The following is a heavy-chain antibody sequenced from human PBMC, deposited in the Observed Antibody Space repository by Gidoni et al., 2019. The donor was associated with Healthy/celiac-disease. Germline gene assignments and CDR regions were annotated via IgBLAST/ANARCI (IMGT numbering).Heavy chain of an antibody. Sequence: EVQLLESGGGLVQPGGSLRLSCAASGFTFSSYAMSWVRQAPGKGLEWVSAISGSGGSTYYADSVKGRFTISRDNSKNTLYLQMNSLRAEDTAVYYCAKVQPLDIVVVVAATDFDYWGQGTLVTVSS. CDR1: GFTFSSYA. V-gene: IGHV3-23*01. CDR2: ISGSGGST. D-gene: IGHD2-15*01. J-gene: IGHJ4*02. CDR3: AKVQPLDIVVVVAATDFDY.